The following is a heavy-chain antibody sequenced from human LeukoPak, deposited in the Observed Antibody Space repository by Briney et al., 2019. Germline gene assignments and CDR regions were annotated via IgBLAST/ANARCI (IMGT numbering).Heavy chain of an antibody. CDR2: IYHSGST. J-gene: IGHJ4*02. Sequence: SETLSLTCAVSGGSISSGGYSWSWIRQPPGKGLEWIGYIYHSGSTYYNPSLKSRVTISVDRSKNQFSLKLSSVTAADTAVYYCARGVQQLAHETVDYWGQGTLVTVSS. V-gene: IGHV4-30-2*01. CDR3: ARGVQQLAHETVDY. D-gene: IGHD6-13*01. CDR1: GGSISSGGYS.